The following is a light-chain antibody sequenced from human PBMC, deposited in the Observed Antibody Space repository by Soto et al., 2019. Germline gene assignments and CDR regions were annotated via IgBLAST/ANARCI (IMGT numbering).Light chain of an antibody. V-gene: IGKV3-20*01. J-gene: IGKJ2*01. CDR1: QSVRNNY. CDR3: QQYGSSPPYT. CDR2: GSS. Sequence: EVVLTQSPGTLSLSPGERATLSCRASQSVRNNYLAWYQQKPGPSPKLLIFGSSDRATGIPDRFSGSGSGTDFTITISRLEPENFSVYYCQQYGSSPPYTFGQRTKLESK.